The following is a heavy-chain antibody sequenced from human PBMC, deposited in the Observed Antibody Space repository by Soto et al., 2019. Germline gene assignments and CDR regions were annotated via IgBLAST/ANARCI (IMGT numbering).Heavy chain of an antibody. CDR3: ARDPKRRDGYNFDS. J-gene: IGHJ4*02. V-gene: IGHV1-69*01. CDR1: GGTFSSFP. Sequence: QVQLVQSGTEVKKPGSSVKVSCKTSGGTFSSFPIAWVRQAPGQGLEWVGGIIPVLGAPSYAQTFQGRVTITADESTSAAYLELSSLRSDDTAVYFCARDPKRRDGYNFDSWGRGALVTVSS. CDR2: IIPVLGAP. D-gene: IGHD5-12*01.